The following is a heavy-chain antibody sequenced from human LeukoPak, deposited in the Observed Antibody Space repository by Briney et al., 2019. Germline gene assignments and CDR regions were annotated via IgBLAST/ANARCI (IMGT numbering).Heavy chain of an antibody. CDR1: GYTFTSYY. CDR2: VNPGGGST. CDR3: ARDREWGPEDYYDG. J-gene: IGHJ4*02. D-gene: IGHD3-22*01. V-gene: IGHV1-46*01. Sequence: GASVKVSCKASGYTFTSYYIHWVRQAPGQGLEWMGIVNPGGGSTSYAQKFQGRVTMTRDTSTSTVYMELSSLRSEDTAVYYCARDREWGPEDYYDGWGQGTLVTVSS.